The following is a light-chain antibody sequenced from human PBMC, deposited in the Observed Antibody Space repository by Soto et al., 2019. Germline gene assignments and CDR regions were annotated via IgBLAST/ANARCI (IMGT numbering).Light chain of an antibody. Sequence: DVQMTQSPSSLSASVGDSVTITCRSSQTVKTYLNWYQHKPGKAPQLLIYASSRLQTGVASRFSGSGSGTYFMLTISSLQPEDFATYYCQQTSTTPGTFGQGTKVEIK. V-gene: IGKV1-39*01. CDR2: ASS. CDR1: QTVKTY. CDR3: QQTSTTPGT. J-gene: IGKJ1*01.